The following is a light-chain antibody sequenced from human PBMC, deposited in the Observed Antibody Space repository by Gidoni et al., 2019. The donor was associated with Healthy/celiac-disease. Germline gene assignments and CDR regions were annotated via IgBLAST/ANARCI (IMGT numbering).Light chain of an antibody. CDR3: QQYNNWPRT. CDR1: QSVSSN. CDR2: GPS. V-gene: IGKV3-15*01. J-gene: IGKJ4*01. Sequence: EIVMTQSPAPLSVSPGERATLSCRASQSVSSNLAWYQQKPGQAPRLLIYGPSTRATGTPARFSGSGSGTEFTLTISSLQSEDFAVYYCQQYNNWPRTFGGGTKVEIK.